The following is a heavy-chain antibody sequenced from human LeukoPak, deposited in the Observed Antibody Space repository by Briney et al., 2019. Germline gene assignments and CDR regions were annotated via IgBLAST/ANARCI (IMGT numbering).Heavy chain of an antibody. J-gene: IGHJ5*02. CDR2: ISGSGGST. Sequence: PGGSLRLSCAASGFTFSSYAMSWVRQAPGKGLEWVSAISGSGGSTYYADSVKGRFTISRDNSKNTLYLQMNSLRAEDTAVYYCAKSPYYDFWSGYPNWFDPWGQGTLVTVSS. CDR3: AKSPYYDFWSGYPNWFDP. D-gene: IGHD3-3*01. V-gene: IGHV3-23*01. CDR1: GFTFSSYA.